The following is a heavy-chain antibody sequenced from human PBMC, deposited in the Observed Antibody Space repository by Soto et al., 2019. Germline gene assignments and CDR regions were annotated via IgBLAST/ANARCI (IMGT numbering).Heavy chain of an antibody. D-gene: IGHD3-3*01. V-gene: IGHV1-69*06. J-gene: IGHJ6*02. CDR1: GGTFSSYA. Sequence: GASVKVSCKASGGTFSSYAISWVREAPGQGLEWMGGIIPIFGTANYAQKFQGRVTITADKSTSTAYMELSSLRSEDTAVYYCARQFLDFWSGYYRDYYYYYGMDVWGQGTTVTVSS. CDR2: IIPIFGTA. CDR3: ARQFLDFWSGYYRDYYYYYGMDV.